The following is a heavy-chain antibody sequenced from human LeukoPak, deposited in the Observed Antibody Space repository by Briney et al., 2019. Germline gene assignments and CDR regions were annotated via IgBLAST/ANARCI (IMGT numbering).Heavy chain of an antibody. Sequence: SETLSLTCTVSGGSISSYYWSWLRQPPGKGLEWIGYIYYSGSTNYNPSLKSRVTISVDTSKNQFSLKLSSVTAADTAVYYCARERSSVTTNYKVFDYWGQGTLVTVSS. D-gene: IGHD4-17*01. CDR2: IYYSGST. CDR3: ARERSSVTTNYKVFDY. CDR1: GGSISSYY. V-gene: IGHV4-59*01. J-gene: IGHJ4*02.